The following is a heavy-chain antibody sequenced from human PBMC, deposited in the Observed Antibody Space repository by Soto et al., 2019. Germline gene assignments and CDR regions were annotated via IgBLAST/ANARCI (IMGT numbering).Heavy chain of an antibody. J-gene: IGHJ4*02. V-gene: IGHV4-34*01. CDR3: ARGAGVPAALHGYGY. CDR2: INHSGST. CDR1: GGSFSGYY. D-gene: IGHD2-2*01. Sequence: SETLSLTCAVYGGSFSGYYWSWIRQPPGKGLEWIVEINHSGSTNYNPSLKSRVTISVDTSKNQFSLKLSSVTAADTAVYYCARGAGVPAALHGYGYWGQGTLVTVSS.